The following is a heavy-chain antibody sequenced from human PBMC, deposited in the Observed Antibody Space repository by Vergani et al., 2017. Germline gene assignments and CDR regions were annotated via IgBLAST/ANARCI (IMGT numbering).Heavy chain of an antibody. Sequence: EVQLVESGGGLVQPGGSLRLSCAASGFTFSSYSMNWVRQAPGKGLEWVSYISSSSSTIYYADSVKGLFTISRDNAKNSLYLQMNSLRAEDTAVYYCARVEGAAAGTFDPWGQGTLVTVSS. CDR2: ISSSSSTI. D-gene: IGHD6-13*01. J-gene: IGHJ5*02. CDR1: GFTFSSYS. V-gene: IGHV3-48*01. CDR3: ARVEGAAAGTFDP.